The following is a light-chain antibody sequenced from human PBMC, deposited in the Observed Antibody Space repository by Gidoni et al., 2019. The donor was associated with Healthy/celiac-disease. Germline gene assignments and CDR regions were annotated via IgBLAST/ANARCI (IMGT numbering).Light chain of an antibody. Sequence: QPALTQPASVSGSPAPSITISCTGTSSDVGGYNYFSWYQQHTGKAPKLMIYDVNYRPSGVSNRFSGSKSGNTASLTISGLQAEDEADYYCSSYTTISTHVFGTGTKVTVL. CDR3: SSYTTISTHV. J-gene: IGLJ1*01. CDR2: DVN. V-gene: IGLV2-14*01. CDR1: SSDVGGYNY.